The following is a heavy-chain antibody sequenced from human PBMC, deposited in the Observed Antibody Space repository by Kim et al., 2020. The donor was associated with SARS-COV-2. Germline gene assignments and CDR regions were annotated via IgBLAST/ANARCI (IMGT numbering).Heavy chain of an antibody. CDR2: IYSDGST. D-gene: IGHD3-10*01. J-gene: IGHJ3*02. CDR1: GFTVSSNY. V-gene: IGHV3-53*01. Sequence: GGSLRLSCAASGFTVSSNYMSWVRQAPGKGLEWVSVIYSDGSTYYADSVKGRFTISRDNSKNTLYLQMNSLRAEDTAVYYCARVPMVRGTDAFDIWGQGTMVTVSS. CDR3: ARVPMVRGTDAFDI.